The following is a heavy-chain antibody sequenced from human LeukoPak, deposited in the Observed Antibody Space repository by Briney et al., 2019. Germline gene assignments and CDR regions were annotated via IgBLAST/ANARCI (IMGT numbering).Heavy chain of an antibody. V-gene: IGHV4-39*01. CDR3: ARQRIAVAGTRKVFDY. Sequence: SETLSLTCTVSGGSISSSSYYWGWIRQPPGKGLEWIGSIYYSGSTYYNPSLKSRVTISVDTSKNQFSLKLSSVTAADTAVHYCARQRIAVAGTRKVFDYWGQGTLVTVSS. J-gene: IGHJ4*02. CDR1: GGSISSSSYY. CDR2: IYYSGST. D-gene: IGHD6-19*01.